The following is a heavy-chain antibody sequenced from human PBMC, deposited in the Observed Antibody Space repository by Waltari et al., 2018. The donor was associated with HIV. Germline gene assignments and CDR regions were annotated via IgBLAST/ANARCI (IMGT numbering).Heavy chain of an antibody. V-gene: IGHV4-39*01. CDR2: IYYGGST. CDR1: GGSIRRSSYY. J-gene: IGHJ4*02. D-gene: IGHD6-19*01. CDR3: ARREVAVAAPFDY. Sequence: QLQLQESGPGLVKPPGTLSLTCTVSGGSIRRSSYYWGWTRQPPGKGREWVVCIYYGGSTYDNPSLKPRVTISVYTSKNQFSLKLSSVTAADTAVYYCARREVAVAAPFDYWGQGTLVTVSS.